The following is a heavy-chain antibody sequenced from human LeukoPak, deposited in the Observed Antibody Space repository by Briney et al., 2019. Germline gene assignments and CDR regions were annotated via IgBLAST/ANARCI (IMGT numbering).Heavy chain of an antibody. CDR1: GGSISSYY. Sequence: SETLSLTCTVSGGSISSYYWSWIRQPAGKGLEWIGRIYTSGSTNYNPSLKSRVAISVDTSKNQFSLKLSSVTAADTAVYYCARSAVRDGYNIFDYWGQGTLVTVSS. CDR2: IYTSGST. V-gene: IGHV4-4*07. CDR3: ARSAVRDGYNIFDY. J-gene: IGHJ4*02. D-gene: IGHD5-24*01.